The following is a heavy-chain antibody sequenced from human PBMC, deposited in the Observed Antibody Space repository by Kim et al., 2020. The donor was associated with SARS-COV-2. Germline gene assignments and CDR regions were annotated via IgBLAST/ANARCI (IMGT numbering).Heavy chain of an antibody. CDR2: ST. J-gene: IGHJ4*02. D-gene: IGHD6-13*01. CDR3: ARDSSSWLDY. Sequence: STDSSPTLESQVTIEVATSKNQCSLKLSSVAAADTAVYYCARDSSSWLDYWGQGTLVTVSS. V-gene: IGHV4-59*01.